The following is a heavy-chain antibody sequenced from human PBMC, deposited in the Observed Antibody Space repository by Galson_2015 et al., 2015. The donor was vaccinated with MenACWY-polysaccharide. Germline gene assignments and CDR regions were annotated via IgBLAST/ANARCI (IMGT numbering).Heavy chain of an antibody. CDR2: IKKDGSEK. CDR1: GFTFKNYW. J-gene: IGHJ6*02. V-gene: IGHV3-7*01. Sequence: SLRLSCAVSGFTFKNYWMSWVRQASGKGLEWVANIKKDGSEKYCVDSVKGRFTISRDNARSSLYLQMNGLRAEDTAVYYCARGHYGMDVWGQGTTVTVS. CDR3: ARGHYGMDV.